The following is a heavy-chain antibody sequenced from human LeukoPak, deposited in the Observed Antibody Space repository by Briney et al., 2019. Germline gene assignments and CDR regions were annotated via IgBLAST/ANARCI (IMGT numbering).Heavy chain of an antibody. Sequence: SETLSLTCTVSGGSISSYYWSWIRQPPGKGLEGIGYIYYSGSTNYNPSLKSRVTISVDTSKNQFSLKLSSVTAADTAVYYCAREAVPHDAFDIWGQGTMVTVSS. J-gene: IGHJ3*02. V-gene: IGHV4-59*01. CDR3: AREAVPHDAFDI. CDR1: GGSISSYY. CDR2: IYYSGST. D-gene: IGHD3-10*01.